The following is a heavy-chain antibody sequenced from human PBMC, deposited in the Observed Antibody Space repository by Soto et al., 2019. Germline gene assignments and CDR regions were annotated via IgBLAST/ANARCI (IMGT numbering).Heavy chain of an antibody. D-gene: IGHD6-13*01. V-gene: IGHV4-59*08. Sequence: SETLSLTCTVSGGSISSYYWSWIRQPPGKGLEWIGYIYYSGSTNYNPSLKSRVTISVDTSKNQFSLKLSSVTAADTAVYYCARHARYSSSWYWFDPWGQGTLVTVSS. J-gene: IGHJ5*02. CDR3: ARHARYSSSWYWFDP. CDR2: IYYSGST. CDR1: GGSISSYY.